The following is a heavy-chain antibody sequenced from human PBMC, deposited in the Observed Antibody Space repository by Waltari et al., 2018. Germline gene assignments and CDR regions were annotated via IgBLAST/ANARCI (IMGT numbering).Heavy chain of an antibody. V-gene: IGHV1-8*01. Sequence: QVQLVQSGAEVKKPGASVKVSCKASGYTFTSYDINWVRQATGQGLEWMGWMNPNIGNTAYAQKFQGRFTMTRNTSISTSYMELNSLRVEDTAIYFCARVGVLGWIDNWGHGPLVTVSS. CDR2: MNPNIGNT. D-gene: IGHD2-15*01. CDR3: ARVGVLGWIDN. J-gene: IGHJ4*01. CDR1: GYTFTSYD.